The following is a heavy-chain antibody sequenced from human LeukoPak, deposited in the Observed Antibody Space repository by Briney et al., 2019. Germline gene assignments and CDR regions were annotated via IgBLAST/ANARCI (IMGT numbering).Heavy chain of an antibody. CDR3: ARDTAAGGSNWFDP. D-gene: IGHD6-13*01. Sequence: SVNVSCKASGGTFTSYAIIWVRHSPGQGLEWMGRIIPIFGIANYAQKFQGRVTITADKSTSTAYMELSSLRSEDTAVYYCARDTAAGGSNWFDPWGQGILVTVSS. V-gene: IGHV1-69*04. J-gene: IGHJ5*02. CDR1: GGTFTSYA. CDR2: IIPIFGIA.